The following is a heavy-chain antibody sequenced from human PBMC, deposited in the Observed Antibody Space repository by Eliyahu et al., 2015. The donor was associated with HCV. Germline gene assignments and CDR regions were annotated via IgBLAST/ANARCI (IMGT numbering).Heavy chain of an antibody. CDR1: GYXFTDYN. Sequence: QVQLVQXGAXVXKPGASVKVPCKASGYXFTDYNTHWVRQAPGQGLEWMGRIIPNSGGTNYAQKFQGRVTMTRDTSISTAYMELSSLRSDXTAVYYCARGHNYGYEYWGQGTLVTVSS. V-gene: IGHV1-2*06. J-gene: IGHJ4*02. CDR2: IIPNSGGT. D-gene: IGHD5-18*01. CDR3: ARGHNYGYEY.